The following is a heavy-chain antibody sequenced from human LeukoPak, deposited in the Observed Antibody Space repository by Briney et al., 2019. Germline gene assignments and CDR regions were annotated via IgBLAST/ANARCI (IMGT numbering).Heavy chain of an antibody. CDR3: ARLAVSGYNFDP. Sequence: PSETLSLTCTVSGGSINSYYWSWIRQPPRKGLEWIGYIYYSGSTNFNPSLKSRVTISVDTSKNQFSLKLSSVTAADTAVYYCARLAVSGYNFDPWGQGTLLTVSS. CDR2: IYYSGST. CDR1: GGSINSYY. J-gene: IGHJ5*02. V-gene: IGHV4-59*08. D-gene: IGHD3-16*01.